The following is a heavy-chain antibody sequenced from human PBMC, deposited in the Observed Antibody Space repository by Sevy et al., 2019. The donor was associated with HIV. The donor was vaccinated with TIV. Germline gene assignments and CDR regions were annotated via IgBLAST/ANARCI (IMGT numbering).Heavy chain of an antibody. CDR2: ISYDGGKK. CDR1: GFTFSSYG. CDR3: AKGDWQYYGMDV. V-gene: IGHV3-30*18. D-gene: IGHD3-9*01. Sequence: GGSLRLSCAASGFTFSSYGIHWVRQAPGKALEWVALISYDGGKKHYADSVKGRFTISRDNSRSTLYLQMNSLRAEDTAVYYCAKGDWQYYGMDVWGQGTTVTVSS. J-gene: IGHJ6*02.